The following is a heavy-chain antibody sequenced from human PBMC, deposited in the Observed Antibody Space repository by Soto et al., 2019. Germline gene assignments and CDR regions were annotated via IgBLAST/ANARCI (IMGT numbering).Heavy chain of an antibody. CDR3: ASRPEQPLPEYYYYGMDV. V-gene: IGHV1-58*01. D-gene: IGHD1-1*01. Sequence: SEEVSCKASGFTFTSSAVQWVRQARGQRHEWIGRIVVVSGNTNYAQKFQERDTITTDKSTSTAYMELSSLRSEDTAVYYCASRPEQPLPEYYYYGMDVWGQGTTVTVSS. CDR2: IVVVSGNT. J-gene: IGHJ6*02. CDR1: GFTFTSSA.